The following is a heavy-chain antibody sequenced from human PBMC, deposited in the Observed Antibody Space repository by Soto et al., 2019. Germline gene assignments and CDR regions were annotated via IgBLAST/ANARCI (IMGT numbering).Heavy chain of an antibody. D-gene: IGHD2-15*01. Sequence: GESLRLSCAASGFTFSSYGMHLVRQAPGKWLECVAVISYDGSNKYYADSVKGRFTISRDNSKNTLYLQMNSLRAEDTAVYYGAKDGLDIVVVGAATLKVGMDVWGQGTTVTVSS. CDR1: GFTFSSYG. J-gene: IGHJ6*02. CDR2: ISYDGSNK. V-gene: IGHV3-30*18. CDR3: AKDGLDIVVVGAATLKVGMDV.